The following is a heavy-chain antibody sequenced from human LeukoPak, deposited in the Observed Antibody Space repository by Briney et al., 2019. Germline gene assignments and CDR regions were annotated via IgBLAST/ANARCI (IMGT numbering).Heavy chain of an antibody. CDR2: ISYDGSNK. D-gene: IGHD5-18*01. V-gene: IGHV3-30*18. J-gene: IGHJ4*02. CDR3: AKVGSYGYIY. Sequence: PGGSLRFSCAASGLTFSSSGMHWVRQAPGKGLEWVAVISYDGSNKYYADSVKGRFTISRDNSKNTLYLQMNSLRAEDTAVYYCAKVGSYGYIYWGQGTLVTVSS. CDR1: GLTFSSSG.